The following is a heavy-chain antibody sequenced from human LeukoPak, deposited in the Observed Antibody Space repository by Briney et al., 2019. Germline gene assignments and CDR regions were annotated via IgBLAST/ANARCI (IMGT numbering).Heavy chain of an antibody. V-gene: IGHV3-7*03. CDR1: GFTFSSYW. CDR2: INVDGTAE. Sequence: GGSLRLSCAASGFTFSSYWMSWVRQTPGQGLEWVANINVDGTAEYYVDSVKGRFTISRDNAKNSLYLQMNSLRAEGTAVYYCARDPYRFAFDIWGQGTVVLVSS. CDR3: ARDPYRFAFDI. D-gene: IGHD1-26*01. J-gene: IGHJ3*02.